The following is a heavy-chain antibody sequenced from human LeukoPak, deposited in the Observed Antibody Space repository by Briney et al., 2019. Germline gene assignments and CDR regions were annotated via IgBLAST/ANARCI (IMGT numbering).Heavy chain of an antibody. CDR2: ISAYNGNT. Sequence: ASVKVSCKASGGTLSSYGISWVRQAPGQGLEWMGWISAYNGNTNYAQKLQGRVTMTTDTSTSTAYMELRSLRSDDTAVYYCARGSMYGSDQGGANWFDPWGQGTLVTVSS. CDR3: ARGSMYGSDQGGANWFDP. D-gene: IGHD6-25*01. J-gene: IGHJ5*02. CDR1: GGTLSSYG. V-gene: IGHV1-18*01.